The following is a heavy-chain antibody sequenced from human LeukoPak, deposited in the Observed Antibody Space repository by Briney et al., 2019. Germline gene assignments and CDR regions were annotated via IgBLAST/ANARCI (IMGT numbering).Heavy chain of an antibody. J-gene: IGHJ4*02. D-gene: IGHD2-2*01. CDR1: GSTFSAYY. CDR2: ISSTSSVI. Sequence: GGSLSLSCAASGSTFSAYYMTWIRQAPGKGLEWVSYISSTSSVIYYADSVKGRFTISRDNAKNSLYLQMNSLRAEDTAVYYCARNLPAADYWGQGTLVTVSS. V-gene: IGHV3-11*04. CDR3: ARNLPAADY.